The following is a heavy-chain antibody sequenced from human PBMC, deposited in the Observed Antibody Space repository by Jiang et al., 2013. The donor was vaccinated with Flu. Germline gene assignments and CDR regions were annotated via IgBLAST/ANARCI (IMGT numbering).Heavy chain of an antibody. D-gene: IGHD6-19*01. CDR2: IYYSGST. V-gene: IGHV4-39*01. Sequence: GLVKPSETLSLTCTVSGGSISNNRYYWGWIRQTPGRGLEWIGNIYYSGSTNYNPSLRSRVAMSVDTSKNHFSLNLASMTAADTAVYYCVRLAVAVTLVYFDSWGQGTLVTVSS. CDR3: VRLAVAVTLVYFDS. CDR1: GGSISNNRYY. J-gene: IGHJ4*02.